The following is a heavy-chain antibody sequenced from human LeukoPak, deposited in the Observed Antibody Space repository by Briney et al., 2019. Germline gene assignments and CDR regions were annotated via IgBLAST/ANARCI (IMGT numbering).Heavy chain of an antibody. CDR1: GGSISSSNW. V-gene: IGHV4-4*02. D-gene: IGHD1-26*01. Sequence: PSGTLSLTCAVSGGSISSSNWWSRVRQPPGKGLEWIGEIYHSGSTNYNPSLKSRVTISVDKSKNQFSLKLSSVTAADTAVYYCARADSGSYYYYMDVWGKGTTVTVSS. J-gene: IGHJ6*03. CDR3: ARADSGSYYYYMDV. CDR2: IYHSGST.